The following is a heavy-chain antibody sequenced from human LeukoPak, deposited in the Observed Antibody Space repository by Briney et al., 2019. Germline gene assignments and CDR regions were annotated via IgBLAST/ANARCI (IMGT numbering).Heavy chain of an antibody. D-gene: IGHD6-13*01. CDR2: ISYDGSNK. CDR3: AKDMSSSWYAFDY. CDR1: GFTFSSYV. J-gene: IGHJ4*02. Sequence: GRSLRLSCVASGFTFSSYVMHWVRQAPGKGLEWVAVISYDGSNKYYVDSVKGRFTISRDSSKNTLYLQMNSLGAEDTAVYYCAKDMSSSWYAFDYWGQGTLVTVSS. V-gene: IGHV3-30*18.